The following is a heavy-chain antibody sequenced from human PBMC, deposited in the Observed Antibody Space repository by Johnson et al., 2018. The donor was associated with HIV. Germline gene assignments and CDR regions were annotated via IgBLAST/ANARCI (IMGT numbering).Heavy chain of an antibody. Sequence: QVQLVESGGGLVKPGGSLRLSCAASGFTFSDYYMSWIRQAPGKGLEWVSYIRSSGSTISYADSVKGRFTIPRANAKNSLSLQMNSLRAEDTAVYYCARAPEVRGVDAFDVWGQGTVVTVSS. CDR3: ARAPEVRGVDAFDV. D-gene: IGHD3-10*01. CDR2: IRSSGSTI. J-gene: IGHJ3*01. V-gene: IGHV3-11*04. CDR1: GFTFSDYY.